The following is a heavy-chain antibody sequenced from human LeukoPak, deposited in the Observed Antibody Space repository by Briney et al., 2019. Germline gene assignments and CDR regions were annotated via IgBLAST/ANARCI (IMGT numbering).Heavy chain of an antibody. Sequence: SETLSLTCSVSGGSIISYYWGWIRQTPGKGLERIGYIYYSGSTNYNPSLKSRVTISVDTSKNQFSLKLSSVTAADTAVYYCARGFTRDSRDFDYWGQGTLVTVSS. CDR3: ARGFTRDSRDFDY. CDR2: IYYSGST. D-gene: IGHD2-15*01. CDR1: GGSIISYY. J-gene: IGHJ4*02. V-gene: IGHV4-59*01.